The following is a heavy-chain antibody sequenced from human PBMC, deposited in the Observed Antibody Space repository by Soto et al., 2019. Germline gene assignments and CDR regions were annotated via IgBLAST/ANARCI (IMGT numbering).Heavy chain of an antibody. CDR3: SIYLNIGSFDF. V-gene: IGHV3-48*02. Sequence: GGSLRLSCAASGFTFSSYSMNWVRQAPGKGMEWVSYISSSSSSIYYPDSVQGRFTISRDNANNSLYLQMNSLRYDDTAVYYCSIYLNIGSFDFWGQGTLVTVSS. J-gene: IGHJ4*02. CDR1: GFTFSSYS. CDR2: ISSSSSSI. D-gene: IGHD2-15*01.